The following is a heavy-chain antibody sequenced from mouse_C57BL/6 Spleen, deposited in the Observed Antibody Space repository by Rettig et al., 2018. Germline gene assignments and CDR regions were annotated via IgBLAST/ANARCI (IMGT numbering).Heavy chain of an antibody. CDR3: ARGPFDYDGDWYFDV. Sequence: DVQLQESGPGLVKPSQSLSLPCSVTGYSITSGYYWNWIRQFPGNKLEWMGYISYDGSNNYNPSLKNRISITRDTSKNQFFLKLNSVTTEDTATYYCARGPFDYDGDWYFDVWGTGTTVTVSS. CDR1: GYSITSGYY. D-gene: IGHD2-4*01. J-gene: IGHJ1*03. V-gene: IGHV3-6*01. CDR2: ISYDGSN.